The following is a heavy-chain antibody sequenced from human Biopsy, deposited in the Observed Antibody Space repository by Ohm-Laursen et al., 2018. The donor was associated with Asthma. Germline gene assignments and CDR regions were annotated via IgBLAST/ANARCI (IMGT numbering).Heavy chain of an antibody. V-gene: IGHV3-30*18. Sequence: RSLRLSCAAPGFTFSNYGMHWARQAPGKGLDWVAVISFDGSNKNYTDSVKGRFTISRDNSRNTLHLQMNSLRAEDTAVYYCAKDVFPGWELRRGPDYWGQGTLVTVSS. J-gene: IGHJ4*02. D-gene: IGHD1-26*01. CDR1: GFTFSNYG. CDR3: AKDVFPGWELRRGPDY. CDR2: ISFDGSNK.